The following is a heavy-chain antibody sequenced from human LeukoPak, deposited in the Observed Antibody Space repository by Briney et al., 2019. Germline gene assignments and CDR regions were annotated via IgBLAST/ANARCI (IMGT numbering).Heavy chain of an antibody. CDR3: ARDNSFDY. CDR2: IYDSGNT. CDR1: DDAISSGGYS. Sequence: SETLSLTCIVSDDAISSGGYSWSWIRQPPGRGLEWIGYIYDSGNTFYNPSLKSRVSISIDTSKNQFSLKLSSVTAADTAVYYCARDNSFDYWGQGTLVTVSS. V-gene: IGHV4-30-4*07. J-gene: IGHJ4*02.